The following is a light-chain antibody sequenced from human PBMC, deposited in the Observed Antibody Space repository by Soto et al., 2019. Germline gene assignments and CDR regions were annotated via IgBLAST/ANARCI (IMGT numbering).Light chain of an antibody. CDR3: SSYTSSTTPVV. CDR1: SSDVGGYNY. J-gene: IGLJ2*01. Sequence: QSVLTQPASVSGSPGQSITISCTGTSSDVGGYNYVSWYQQRPGKAPKLMIHEVGNRPSGVSNRFSGSKSGNTASLTISGLQAEDEGDYYCSSYTSSTTPVVFGGGTQLTVL. CDR2: EVG. V-gene: IGLV2-14*01.